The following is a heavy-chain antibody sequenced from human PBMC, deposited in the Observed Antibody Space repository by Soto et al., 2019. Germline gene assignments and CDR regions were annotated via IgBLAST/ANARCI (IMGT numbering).Heavy chain of an antibody. Sequence: LSETLSLTCAVSGGSISSGGYSWSWIRQPPGKGLEWIGYIYDSGSSYYNPSLKSRVTISLDRSKNQFSLKLSSVTAADTAVYYCARVPARLGAFDIWGQGTMVTVSS. CDR1: GGSISSGGYS. J-gene: IGHJ3*02. CDR2: IYDSGSS. D-gene: IGHD2-2*01. V-gene: IGHV4-30-2*01. CDR3: ARVPARLGAFDI.